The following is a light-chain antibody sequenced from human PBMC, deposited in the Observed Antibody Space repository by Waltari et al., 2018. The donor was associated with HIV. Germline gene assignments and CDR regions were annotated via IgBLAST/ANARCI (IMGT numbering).Light chain of an antibody. Sequence: QSVLTQPPSASGTPGQRVTISCSGSSSNIESHTEIWYQHLPGTSPNPLIYNNGQRPSGVPARFSGSKSDTSASLAISGLQSEDEAGYFCAAWDDSLNGAIFGGGTKLTVL. V-gene: IGLV1-44*01. CDR3: AAWDDSLNGAI. CDR1: SSNIESHT. J-gene: IGLJ2*01. CDR2: NNG.